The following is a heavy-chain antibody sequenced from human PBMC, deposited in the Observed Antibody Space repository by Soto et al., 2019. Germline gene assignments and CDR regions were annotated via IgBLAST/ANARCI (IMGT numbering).Heavy chain of an antibody. D-gene: IGHD3-3*01. Sequence: QLQLQESVPGLVKPSGTLSLTCTVSGASISSSDYYWGWVRQTPGKGLEWMGNIYYSGTTYYNPSVKSRVIISVDTSMPQSSLMLNSVTAADTDVYYCARFLVRASRNADFDYWGQGTLVTVSS. J-gene: IGHJ4*02. CDR2: IYYSGTT. CDR1: GASISSSDYY. V-gene: IGHV4-39*01. CDR3: ARFLVRASRNADFDY.